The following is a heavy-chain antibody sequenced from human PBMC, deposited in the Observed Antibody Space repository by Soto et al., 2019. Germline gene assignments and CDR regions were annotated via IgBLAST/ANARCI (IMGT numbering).Heavy chain of an antibody. CDR3: AKDRSMVYADYYYYGMDV. CDR2: ISYDGSNK. J-gene: IGHJ6*02. D-gene: IGHD2-8*01. V-gene: IGHV3-30*18. Sequence: GGSLRLSCAASGFTFSSYGMHWVRQAPGKGLEWVAVISYDGSNKYYADSVKGRFTISRDNSKNTLYLQMNSLRAEDTAVYYCAKDRSMVYADYYYYGMDVWGQGTTVTVSS. CDR1: GFTFSSYG.